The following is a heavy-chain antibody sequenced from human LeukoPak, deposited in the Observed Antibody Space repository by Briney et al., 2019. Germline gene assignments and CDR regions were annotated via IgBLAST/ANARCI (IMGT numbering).Heavy chain of an antibody. V-gene: IGHV3-21*01. Sequence: GGSLRLSCTTSGFTLSNYWMTWVRQAPGKGLEWVSSISSSSSYIYYADSVEGRFTISRDNAKNSLYLQMNSLRAEDTAVYYCARAEVCSSSSCYFYMDVWGQGTTVTISS. CDR2: ISSSSSYI. CDR1: GFTLSNYW. CDR3: ARAEVCSSSSCYFYMDV. J-gene: IGHJ6*03. D-gene: IGHD2-2*01.